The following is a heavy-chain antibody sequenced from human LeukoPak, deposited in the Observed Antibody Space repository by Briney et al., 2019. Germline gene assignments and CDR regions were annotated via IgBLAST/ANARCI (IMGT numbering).Heavy chain of an antibody. D-gene: IGHD2-2*01. J-gene: IGHJ5*02. Sequence: SETLSLTCTVSGGSISSYYWSWIRQPPGKGLEWIGYIYYSGSTNYNPSLKSRVTISVDTSKNQFSLKLSSVTAADTAVYYCATEGYCSSTSCIGSGWFDPSGQGTLVTVSS. V-gene: IGHV4-59*01. CDR3: ATEGYCSSTSCIGSGWFDP. CDR2: IYYSGST. CDR1: GGSISSYY.